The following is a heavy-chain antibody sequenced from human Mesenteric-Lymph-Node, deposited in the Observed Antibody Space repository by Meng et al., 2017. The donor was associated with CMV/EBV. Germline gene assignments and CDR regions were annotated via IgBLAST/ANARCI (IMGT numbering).Heavy chain of an antibody. J-gene: IGHJ4*02. Sequence: HVHLRAWGEGRVSPCATLPLHSAVYCVFFSVYYCSCIHQLPGKGLDGIGEINHSGSTNYNPSLKSRVTISVDTSKNQFSLKLSSVNAADTAVYYCARHQRWLKSEGGFNYWDQGTLVTVSS. CDR1: CVFFSVYY. CDR2: INHSGST. D-gene: IGHD4-23*01. V-gene: IGHV4-34*01. CDR3: ARHQRWLKSEGGFNY.